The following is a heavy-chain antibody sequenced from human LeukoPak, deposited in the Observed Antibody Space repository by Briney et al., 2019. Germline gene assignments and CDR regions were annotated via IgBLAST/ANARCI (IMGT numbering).Heavy chain of an antibody. CDR3: AKDLLGTRWLQGYFDY. Sequence: GGSLRLSCAASGFTFSSYEMHWVRQAPGKGLEWVSYISSSGSTIYYADSVKGRFTISRDNAKNSLYLQMNSLRAEDTAVYYCAKDLLGTRWLQGYFDYWGQGTLVTVSS. CDR2: ISSSGSTI. V-gene: IGHV3-48*03. D-gene: IGHD5-24*01. CDR1: GFTFSSYE. J-gene: IGHJ4*02.